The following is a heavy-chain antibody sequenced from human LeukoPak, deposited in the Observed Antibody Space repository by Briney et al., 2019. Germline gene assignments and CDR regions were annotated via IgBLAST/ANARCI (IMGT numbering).Heavy chain of an antibody. CDR3: AKGPSHYYGSGSYYNY. V-gene: IGHV3-48*03. J-gene: IGHJ4*02. CDR1: GFTFSSYE. Sequence: GGSLRLSCAASGFTFSSYEMNWVRQAPGKGLEWVSYISSSGSTIYYADSVKGRFTISRDNSKNTLYLQMNSLRAEDTAVYYCAKGPSHYYGSGSYYNYWGQGTLVTVSS. D-gene: IGHD3-10*01. CDR2: ISSSGSTI.